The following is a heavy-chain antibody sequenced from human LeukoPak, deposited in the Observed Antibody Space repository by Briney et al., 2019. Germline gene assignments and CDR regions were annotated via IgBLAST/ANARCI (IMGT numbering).Heavy chain of an antibody. CDR1: GYSFTSYW. CDR3: ARHLSSSYDILTGPFDY. CDR2: IDRSDSYT. Sequence: GESLRISCKGSGYSFTSYWISWVRQMPGKGLEWMGRIDRSDSYTNYSPSFQGHVTISADKSISTAYLQWSSLKASDTAMYYCARHLSSSYDILTGPFDYWGQGTLVTVSS. D-gene: IGHD3-9*01. J-gene: IGHJ4*02. V-gene: IGHV5-10-1*01.